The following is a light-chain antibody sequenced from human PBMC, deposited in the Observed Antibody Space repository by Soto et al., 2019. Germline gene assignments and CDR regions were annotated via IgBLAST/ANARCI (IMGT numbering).Light chain of an antibody. Sequence: EIVLTQSPGTLSLSPGERATLSCRASQSVSSSYLAWYQQKPSQAPRLLIYAASSRAAGIPDRFSGSGSGTDFTLTISRLEPEDFAFYYCQQYGSSPRTFGQGTKVDI. CDR2: AAS. V-gene: IGKV3-20*01. CDR3: QQYGSSPRT. J-gene: IGKJ1*01. CDR1: QSVSSSY.